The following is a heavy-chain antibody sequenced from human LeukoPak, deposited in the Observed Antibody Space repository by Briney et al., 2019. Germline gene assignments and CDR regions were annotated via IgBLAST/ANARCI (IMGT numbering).Heavy chain of an antibody. V-gene: IGHV3-23*01. Sequence: GGSPRLSCAVSGITLSNYGMSWVRQAPGKGLEWVAGMSASGASTNYADSVKGRFTISRDNAKNTLYLQMNSLRAEDTAVYFCAKRGVVIRVILVGFHKEAYYFDSWGQGALVTVSS. J-gene: IGHJ4*02. CDR2: MSASGAST. D-gene: IGHD3-22*01. CDR3: AKRGVVIRVILVGFHKEAYYFDS. CDR1: GITLSNYG.